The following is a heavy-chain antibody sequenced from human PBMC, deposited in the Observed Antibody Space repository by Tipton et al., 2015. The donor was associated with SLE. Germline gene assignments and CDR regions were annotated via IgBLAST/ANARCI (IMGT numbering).Heavy chain of an antibody. CDR1: GYTFTSYY. CDR3: ARESLGDMVAAHDAFDI. V-gene: IGHV1-2*02. J-gene: IGHJ3*02. D-gene: IGHD2-15*01. CDR2: ISAYNGNT. Sequence: QLVQSGAEVKKPGASVKVSCKASGYTFTSYYMHWVRQAPGQGLEWMGWISAYNGNTNYAQKLQGRVTMTRDTSISTVYMELSSLRSDDTAVYFCARESLGDMVAAHDAFDIWGQGTMVSVSS.